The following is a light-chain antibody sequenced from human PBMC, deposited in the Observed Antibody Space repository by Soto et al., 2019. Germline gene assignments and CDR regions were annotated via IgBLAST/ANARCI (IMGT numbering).Light chain of an antibody. CDR3: SSYTSSRHVV. V-gene: IGLV2-14*01. J-gene: IGLJ2*01. Sequence: QSALTQPASVSGSPGQSITISCTGSSSDIGGYNYVSWYQQHPGKAPKLMIYDVSNRPSGVSNRFSGSKSGNTASLTISGLQAEDGADYYCSSYTSSRHVVFGGGTKLTVL. CDR2: DVS. CDR1: SSDIGGYNY.